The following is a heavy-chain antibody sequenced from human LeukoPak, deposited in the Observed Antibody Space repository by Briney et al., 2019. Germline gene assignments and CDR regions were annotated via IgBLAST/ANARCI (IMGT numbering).Heavy chain of an antibody. CDR3: ARERGAGQDGVGFDP. J-gene: IGHJ5*02. Sequence: PGGSLRLSCAISGFSVSNYYMSWVRQAPGKGLEWVSLIRDSGETFYVDSVKGRFTVSRDNSKNTMYLQMNRLRVEDTAVYFCARERGAGQDGVGFDPWGKGTL. CDR1: GFSVSNYY. CDR2: IRDSGET. D-gene: IGHD5-24*01. V-gene: IGHV3-66*03.